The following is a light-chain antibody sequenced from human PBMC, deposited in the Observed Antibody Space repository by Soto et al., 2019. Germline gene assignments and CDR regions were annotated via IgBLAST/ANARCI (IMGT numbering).Light chain of an antibody. CDR2: GAS. V-gene: IGKV3-15*01. CDR3: QQYFEWPPMT. J-gene: IGKJ1*01. CDR1: QSVGSN. Sequence: EIVMTQSPATLSVSPGERATLSCRASQSVGSNLAWYQQRPGQTPKLVIFGASTRATGIPARFSGSGSGTEFTLTISSLQSEDFGIYYCQQYFEWPPMTFGQGTKVEI.